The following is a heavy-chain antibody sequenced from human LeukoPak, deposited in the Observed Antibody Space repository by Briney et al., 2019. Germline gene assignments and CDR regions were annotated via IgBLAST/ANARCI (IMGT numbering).Heavy chain of an antibody. CDR1: GFTFSSYG. CDR3: AKSRFTETPTLFDY. D-gene: IGHD4-11*01. J-gene: IGHJ4*02. Sequence: GGSLRLSCAASGFTFSSYGMHWVRQAPCKGREWVAVISYDGSNKYYADSVKGRFTISRDNSKNTLYLQMNSLRAEDTAVYYCAKSRFTETPTLFDYWGQGTLVTVSS. CDR2: ISYDGSNK. V-gene: IGHV3-30*18.